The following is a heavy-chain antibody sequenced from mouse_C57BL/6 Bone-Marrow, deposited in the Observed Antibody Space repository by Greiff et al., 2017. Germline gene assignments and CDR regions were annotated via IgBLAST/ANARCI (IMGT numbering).Heavy chain of an antibody. CDR2: IRPNSGST. D-gene: IGHD4-1*01. CDR3: ARMLTGPFAY. CDR1: GYTFTSYW. J-gene: IGHJ3*01. V-gene: IGHV1-64*01. Sequence: QVQLQQPGAELVKPGASVKLSCKASGYTFTSYWMHWVKQRPGQGLEWIGMIRPNSGSTNYNEKFKSKATLTVDKSSSTAYMQLSSLTSEDSAVYYCARMLTGPFAYWGQGTLVTVSA.